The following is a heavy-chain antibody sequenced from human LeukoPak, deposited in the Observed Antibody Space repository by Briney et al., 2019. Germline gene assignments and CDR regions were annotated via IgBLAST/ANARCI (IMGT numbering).Heavy chain of an antibody. V-gene: IGHV4-34*01. J-gene: IGHJ4*02. CDR1: SGSFSGYY. CDR3: ARGPPTEPDVLAGYYYFDS. CDR2: INHSGST. Sequence: SETLSLTCAVYSGSFSGYYWTWIRQPPGKGLEWIGEINHSGSTNYKSSLKSRVTISVDTSKNQFALKLSSVTAADTAVYYCARGPPTEPDVLAGYYYFDSWGQGTLVTVSS. D-gene: IGHD3-9*01.